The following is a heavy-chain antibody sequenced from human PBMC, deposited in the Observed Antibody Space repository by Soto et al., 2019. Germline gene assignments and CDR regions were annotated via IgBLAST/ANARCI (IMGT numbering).Heavy chain of an antibody. Sequence: SVKVSCKASGCTFSSYAISWVRQAPGQGLEWMGGIIPIFGTANYAQKFQGRVTITADESTSTAYMELSSLRSEDTAVYYCARGPYYYDSSGYYFLDYYFDYWGQGTLVTVSS. V-gene: IGHV1-69*13. J-gene: IGHJ4*02. D-gene: IGHD3-22*01. CDR3: ARGPYYYDSSGYYFLDYYFDY. CDR1: GCTFSSYA. CDR2: IIPIFGTA.